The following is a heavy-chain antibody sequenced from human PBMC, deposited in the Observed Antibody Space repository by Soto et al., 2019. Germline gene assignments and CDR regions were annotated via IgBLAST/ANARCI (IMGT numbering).Heavy chain of an antibody. J-gene: IGHJ4*02. V-gene: IGHV4-59*01. CDR3: ARDLAAVPRAFDY. CDR1: GGSISSYF. CDR2: VYYTGTT. Sequence: SETLSLTCTASGGSISSYFYIWVRQPPGKGLEWIGSVYYTGTTDYNPSLKSRVTISVDTSKTQFSLNLRSVTAADTAVYYCARDLAAVPRAFDYWGRGTLVTVSS. D-gene: IGHD6-13*01.